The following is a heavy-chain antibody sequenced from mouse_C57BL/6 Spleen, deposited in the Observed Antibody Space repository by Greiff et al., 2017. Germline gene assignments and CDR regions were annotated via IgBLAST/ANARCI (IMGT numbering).Heavy chain of an antibody. CDR1: GYTFTDYN. CDR3: AREAYYSNYERYFDV. D-gene: IGHD2-5*01. V-gene: IGHV1-18*01. Sequence: EVQLQQSGPELVKPGASVKIPCKASGYTFTDYNMDWVKQSHGKSLEWIGDINPNNGGTIYNQKFKGKATLTVDKSSSTAYMELRSLTSEDTAVYYCAREAYYSNYERYFDVWGTGTTVTVSS. CDR2: INPNNGGT. J-gene: IGHJ1*03.